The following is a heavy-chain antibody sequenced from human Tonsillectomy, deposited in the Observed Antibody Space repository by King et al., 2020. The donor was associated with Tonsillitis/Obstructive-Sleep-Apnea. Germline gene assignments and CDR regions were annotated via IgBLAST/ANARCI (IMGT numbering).Heavy chain of an antibody. Sequence: QLQESGPGLVKPPETLSLPCTISGGSITTYYWSWVRQPPGKGLEWIGYIHYSGITNYNPSFKSRVAISVDTPKNQFSLKLSSVTAADTALYFCARGHTDCFDSWGPGILVTVSS. CDR2: IHYSGIT. CDR3: ARGHTDCFDS. J-gene: IGHJ4*02. D-gene: IGHD2-8*02. V-gene: IGHV4-59*01. CDR1: GGSITTYY.